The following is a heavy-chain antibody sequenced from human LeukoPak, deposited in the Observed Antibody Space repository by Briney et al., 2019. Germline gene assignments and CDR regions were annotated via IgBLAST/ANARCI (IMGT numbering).Heavy chain of an antibody. CDR1: GYTFTSYG. J-gene: IGHJ6*04. V-gene: IGHV1-2*02. Sequence: ASVKVSCKASGYTFTSYGISWVRQAPGRGLEWMGGINSNSGGTNYAQKFQGRVTMTRDTSISTAYMELSRLRSDDTAVYYCARESQEGYYYDNSGMDVWGKGTTVTVSS. CDR3: ARESQEGYYYDNSGMDV. D-gene: IGHD3-22*01. CDR2: INSNSGGT.